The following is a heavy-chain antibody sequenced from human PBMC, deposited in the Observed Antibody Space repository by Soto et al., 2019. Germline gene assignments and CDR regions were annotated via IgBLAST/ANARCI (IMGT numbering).Heavy chain of an antibody. CDR2: IHSGGDT. J-gene: IGHJ4*02. D-gene: IGHD3-10*01. CDR1: GFSVSGNY. CDR3: AGSTNYYLYYFDY. V-gene: IGHV3-53*01. Sequence: PGGSLRLSCAASGFSVSGNYMSWVRQAPGKGPEWISVIHSGGDTNYADSVKGRFTISRDKSKNTLYLQMSSLRAEDTAIYYCAGSTNYYLYYFDYWGQGTLVTV.